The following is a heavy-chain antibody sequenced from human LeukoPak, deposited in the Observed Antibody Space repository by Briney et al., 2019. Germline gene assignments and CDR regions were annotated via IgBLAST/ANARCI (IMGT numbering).Heavy chain of an antibody. V-gene: IGHV3-33*06. J-gene: IGHJ4*02. CDR3: AKDLVLRRGYSYGYFDY. D-gene: IGHD5-18*01. Sequence: GGSLRLSCAASGFTFSSYGMHWVRQAPGKGLEWVAVIWYDGSNKYYADSVKGRFTISRDNSKNTLYLQMNSLRAEDRAVYYCAKDLVLRRGYSYGYFDYWGQGTLVTVCS. CDR2: IWYDGSNK. CDR1: GFTFSSYG.